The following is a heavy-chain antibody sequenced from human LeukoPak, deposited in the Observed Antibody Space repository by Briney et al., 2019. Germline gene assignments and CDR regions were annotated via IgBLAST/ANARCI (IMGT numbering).Heavy chain of an antibody. Sequence: PSETLSLTCTVSGGSIINTLYYWGWIRQPPGKGLEWIASIYYSGNTHYNPSLKSRVTISVDTSKNQFSLRLTSVPAADTAIYYCVRHQLSTTSREGPTFFDYWGQGTLVTVSS. CDR1: GGSIINTLYY. CDR2: IYYSGNT. CDR3: VRHQLSTTSREGPTFFDY. V-gene: IGHV4-39*01. D-gene: IGHD2-2*01. J-gene: IGHJ4*02.